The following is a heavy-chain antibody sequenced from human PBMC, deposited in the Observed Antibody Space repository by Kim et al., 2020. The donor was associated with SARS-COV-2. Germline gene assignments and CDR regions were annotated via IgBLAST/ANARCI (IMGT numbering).Heavy chain of an antibody. CDR3: VKDRHPVGAGMPTIYYFDY. Sequence: GGSLRLSCTSSGFTFSSYTMNWVRQAPRKGLEWVSSVSGDGSRISYADSVRGRFTVSRDNSKNSLYLEMDSLRGDDTAVYYCVKDRHPVGAGMPTIYYFDYWGQGTLITVSS. V-gene: IGHV3-21*04. D-gene: IGHD1-26*01. CDR2: VSGDGSRI. J-gene: IGHJ4*02. CDR1: GFTFSSYT.